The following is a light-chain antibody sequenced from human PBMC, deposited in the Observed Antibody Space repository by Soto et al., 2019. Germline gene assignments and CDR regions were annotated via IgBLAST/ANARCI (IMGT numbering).Light chain of an antibody. CDR2: GAS. V-gene: IGKV3-20*01. J-gene: IGKJ1*01. Sequence: EIVMTKSPATLSVSPGERGTLCWRASQSVSSNLAWYQQKPGQAPRLLIYGASSRATGIPDRFSGSGSGTDFTLTISRLEPEDFAVYYCQQYGTSPRTFGQGTKVDI. CDR3: QQYGTSPRT. CDR1: QSVSSN.